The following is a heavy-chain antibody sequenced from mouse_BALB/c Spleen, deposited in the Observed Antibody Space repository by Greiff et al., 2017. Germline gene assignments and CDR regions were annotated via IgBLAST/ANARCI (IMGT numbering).Heavy chain of an antibody. CDR1: GYSFTNYL. Sequence: VHLVQSGAELVRPGTSVKVSCKASGYSFTNYLIEWVKQRPGQGLEWIGVINPGSGGTNYNEKFKGKATLTADKSSSTAYMQLSSLTSDDSAIYFCARGYDYVLYAMDYWGQGTSVTVSS. CDR3: ARGYDYVLYAMDY. V-gene: IGHV1-54*01. CDR2: INPGSGGT. D-gene: IGHD2-4*01. J-gene: IGHJ4*01.